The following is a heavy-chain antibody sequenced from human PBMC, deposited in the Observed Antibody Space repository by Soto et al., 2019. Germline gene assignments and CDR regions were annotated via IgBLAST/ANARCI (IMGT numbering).Heavy chain of an antibody. CDR1: GDSVSTNSAT. CDR2: TYYRSKWYN. D-gene: IGHD6-6*01. V-gene: IGHV6-1*01. Sequence: SQTLSLTCAISGDSVSTNSATCDWIRQSPSRGLEWLGRTYYRSKWYNDYAVSVKSRITINPDTSKNQFSLQLNSVTPEDTAVYYCARDRRDSSSPSIDYYGMDVWGQGTTVTVSS. CDR3: ARDRRDSSSPSIDYYGMDV. J-gene: IGHJ6*02.